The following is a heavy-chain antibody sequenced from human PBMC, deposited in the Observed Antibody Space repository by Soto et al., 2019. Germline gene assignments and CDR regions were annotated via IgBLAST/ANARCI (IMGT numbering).Heavy chain of an antibody. Sequence: SGPTLVNPTQTLTLTCTFSVFSLSTSGMCVSWIRQPPGKALEWLALIDWDDDKYYSTSLKTRLTISKDTSKNQVVLTMTNMDPVDTATYYCARVPKGGYSYGYDYYGMDVWGQGTTVTVSS. CDR1: VFSLSTSGMC. CDR2: IDWDDDK. V-gene: IGHV2-70*01. CDR3: ARVPKGGYSYGYDYYGMDV. D-gene: IGHD5-18*01. J-gene: IGHJ6*02.